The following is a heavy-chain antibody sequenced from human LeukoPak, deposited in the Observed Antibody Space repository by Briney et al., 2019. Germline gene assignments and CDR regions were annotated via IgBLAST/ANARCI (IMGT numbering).Heavy chain of an antibody. J-gene: IGHJ4*02. D-gene: IGHD6-19*01. CDR1: GYTFTSYY. CDR2: INPSGGTT. V-gene: IGHV1-46*01. CDR3: ARDRETYSSGSSLDY. Sequence: ASVKVSCKASGYTFTSYYMHWVRQAPGQGLEYMGVINPSGGTTRYVQRFQGRVTMTRDTSTSTVYMELSSLRSEDTAVYYCARDRETYSSGSSLDYWGLGTLVIVSS.